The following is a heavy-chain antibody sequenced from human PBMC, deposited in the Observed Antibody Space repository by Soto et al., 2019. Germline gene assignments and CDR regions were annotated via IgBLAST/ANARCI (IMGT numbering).Heavy chain of an antibody. CDR3: ARAYLGRLPRRADYYYAMDV. CDR1: GFSFRDYD. J-gene: IGHJ6*02. CDR2: IGAAGDP. Sequence: EVQLVESGGGSVQPGGSLRLSCAASGFSFRDYDMHWVRQRTGKGLEWVSGIGAAGDPYYVDSVKGRFSISRDNSQSSLYLQMHNLRVNDTAEYFCARAYLGRLPRRADYYYAMDVWGRGTTVT. V-gene: IGHV3-13*05. D-gene: IGHD1-1*01.